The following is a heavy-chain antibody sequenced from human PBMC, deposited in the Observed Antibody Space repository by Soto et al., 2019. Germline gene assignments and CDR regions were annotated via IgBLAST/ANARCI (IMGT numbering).Heavy chain of an antibody. V-gene: IGHV4-30-4*01. J-gene: IGHJ5*02. CDR1: GGSISSGDYY. CDR2: IYYSGST. Sequence: PSETLSLTCTVSGGSISSGDYYWSWIRQPPGKGLEWIGYIYYSGSTYYNPSLKSRVTISVDTSKNQFSLKLSSVTAADTAVYYCAREVNELLWFGEFRVDPWGQGTLDTVS. CDR3: AREVNELLWFGEFRVDP. D-gene: IGHD3-10*01.